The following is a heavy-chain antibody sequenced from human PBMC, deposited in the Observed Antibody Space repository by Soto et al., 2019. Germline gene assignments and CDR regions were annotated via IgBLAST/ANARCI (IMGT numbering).Heavy chain of an antibody. CDR2: IYYTGIT. V-gene: IGHV4-30-4*01. J-gene: IGHJ4*02. CDR3: ARDFFGNHYFDF. D-gene: IGHD3-10*01. Sequence: PSETLSLTCTVSGGSVSGVDYFWSWIRQSPGKGLEWIGFIYYTGITHLNPSLKSRLTMAVDTSKNEFSLNLTSVTAADTAIYYCARDFFGNHYFDFWGQGILVTVSS. CDR1: GGSVSGVDYF.